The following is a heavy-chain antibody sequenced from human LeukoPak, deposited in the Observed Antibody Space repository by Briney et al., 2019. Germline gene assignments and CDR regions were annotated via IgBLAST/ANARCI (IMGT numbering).Heavy chain of an antibody. CDR2: ISSSGSTI. J-gene: IGHJ5*02. CDR1: GFTFSSYE. V-gene: IGHV3-48*03. Sequence: PGGSLRLSCAASGFTFSSYEMHWVRQAPGKGLEWVSYISSSGSTIYYADSAKGRFTISRDNSKNTLYLQMNSLRAEDTAVYYCAKSSPPPLRSWGQGTLVTVSS. CDR3: AKSSPPPLRS.